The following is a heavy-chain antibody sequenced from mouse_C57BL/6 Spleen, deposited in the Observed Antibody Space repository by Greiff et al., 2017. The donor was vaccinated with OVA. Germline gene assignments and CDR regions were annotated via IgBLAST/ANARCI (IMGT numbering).Heavy chain of an antibody. Sequence: QVQLQQPGAELVRPGSSVKLSCKASGYTFTSYWMHWVKQRPIQGLEWIGNIDPSDSETHYNQKFKDKATLTVDKSSSTAYMQLSSLTSEDSAVYYCARSGGAYYDDWYFDVWGTGTTVTVSS. D-gene: IGHD2-4*01. CDR2: IDPSDSET. J-gene: IGHJ1*03. CDR3: ARSGGAYYDDWYFDV. CDR1: GYTFTSYW. V-gene: IGHV1-52*01.